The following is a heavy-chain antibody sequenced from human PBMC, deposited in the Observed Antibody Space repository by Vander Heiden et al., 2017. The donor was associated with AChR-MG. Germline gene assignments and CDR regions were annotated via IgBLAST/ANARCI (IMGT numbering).Heavy chain of an antibody. J-gene: IGHJ4*02. Sequence: EVQLVESGGGLVQPGRSLRLSCAASGFPFDDYAMHWVRQAPGKGLEWVSGISWNSGSIGYADSVKGRFTISRDNAKNSLYLQMNSLRAEDTALYYCAKDRGGFPMYYFDYWGQGTLVTVSS. D-gene: IGHD6-25*01. CDR2: ISWNSGSI. CDR3: AKDRGGFPMYYFDY. V-gene: IGHV3-9*01. CDR1: GFPFDDYA.